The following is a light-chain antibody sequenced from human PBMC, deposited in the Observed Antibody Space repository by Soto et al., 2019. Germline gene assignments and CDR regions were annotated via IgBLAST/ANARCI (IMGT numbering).Light chain of an antibody. CDR3: QQRSNWPPWT. Sequence: IQLTQSPSSLSASVVDRVTITGRASQGISSYLAWYQQKPGKAPKLLIYAASTLQSGVPSRFSGSGSGTDFTLTISSLEPEDFAVYYCQQRSNWPPWTFGQGTKVDI. V-gene: IGKV1-9*01. CDR1: QGISSY. J-gene: IGKJ1*01. CDR2: AAS.